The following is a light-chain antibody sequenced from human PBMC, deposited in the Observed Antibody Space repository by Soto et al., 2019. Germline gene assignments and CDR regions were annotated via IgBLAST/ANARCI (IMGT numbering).Light chain of an antibody. J-gene: IGKJ1*01. V-gene: IGKV1-5*03. CDR3: QQYHTSPET. CDR2: KTS. CDR1: QSVRPW. Sequence: DVQMTQSPSTLSASVGDRVTITCRASQSVRPWLAWYQQKPGEAPKVLIYKTSALESGTPSRFSGSGSGTEFTLTISGLQPDDFATYYCQQYHTSPETFGQGTKVEIK.